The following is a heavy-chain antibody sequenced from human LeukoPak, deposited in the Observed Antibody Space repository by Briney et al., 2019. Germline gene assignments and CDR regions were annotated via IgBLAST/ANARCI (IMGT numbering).Heavy chain of an antibody. J-gene: IGHJ6*02. D-gene: IGHD2-21*02. CDR1: GYTFTSYG. V-gene: IGHV1-18*01. Sequence: ASVKVSCKASGYTFTSYGISWVRQAPGQGLEWMGWISAYNGNTNYAQKLQGRVTMTTDTSTSTAYMELRSLRSDDTAVYYCAAGPCGGDCQSRYYYGMDVWGQGTTVTVSS. CDR2: ISAYNGNT. CDR3: AAGPCGGDCQSRYYYGMDV.